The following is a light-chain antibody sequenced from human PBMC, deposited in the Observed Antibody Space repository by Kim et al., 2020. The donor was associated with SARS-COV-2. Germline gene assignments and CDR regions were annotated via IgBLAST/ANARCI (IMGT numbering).Light chain of an antibody. CDR3: SSYTASSAWV. Sequence: QSALTQPASVSGSPGQSITISCTGTSSDVGDYDYVSWYQQHPGKAPKLVIYDVTKRPSGVSHRFSGSKSGNTASLTISGLQAEDGADYYCSSYTASSAWVFGGGTKVTVL. J-gene: IGLJ3*02. CDR2: DVT. CDR1: SSDVGDYDY. V-gene: IGLV2-14*01.